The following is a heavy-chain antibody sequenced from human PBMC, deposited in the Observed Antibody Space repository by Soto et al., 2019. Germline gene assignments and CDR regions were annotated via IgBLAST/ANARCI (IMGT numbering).Heavy chain of an antibody. D-gene: IGHD1-1*01. CDR1: GASISGFY. CDR2: IYATGTT. J-gene: IGHJ5*02. CDR3: VRDGTKTLRDWFDP. V-gene: IGHV4-4*07. Sequence: SETLSLTCTVSGASISGFYWSWVRKSAGKGLEWIGRIYATGTTDYNPSLKSRVMMSVDTSKKQFSLKLRSVTAAGTAVYYCVRDGTKTLRDWFDPWGQGISVTVSS.